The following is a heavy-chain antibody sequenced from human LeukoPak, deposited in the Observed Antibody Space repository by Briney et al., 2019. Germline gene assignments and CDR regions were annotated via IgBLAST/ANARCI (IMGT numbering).Heavy chain of an antibody. V-gene: IGHV3-66*01. Sequence: AGGSLRLSCAASGFTFSSYAMSWVRQAPGKGLEWVSVIYSGGSTYYADSVKGRFTISRDNSKNTLYLQMNSLRAEDTAVYYCARAPRRGSAEDYWGQGTLVTVSS. J-gene: IGHJ4*02. CDR1: GFTFSSYA. D-gene: IGHD3-10*01. CDR2: IYSGGST. CDR3: ARAPRRGSAEDY.